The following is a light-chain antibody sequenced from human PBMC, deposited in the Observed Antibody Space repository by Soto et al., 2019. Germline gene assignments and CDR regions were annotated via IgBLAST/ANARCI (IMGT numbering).Light chain of an antibody. CDR3: QQYGSSIT. Sequence: DIQMTHSPSSLSASVGERVTITGRASQGIKNNLGWFHQKPGKAPKRLIFATSTLQSGVPSRFSGSGSGTDFTLTISRLEPEDFAVYYCQQYGSSITFGQGTRLEIK. V-gene: IGKV1-17*01. J-gene: IGKJ5*01. CDR2: ATS. CDR1: QGIKNN.